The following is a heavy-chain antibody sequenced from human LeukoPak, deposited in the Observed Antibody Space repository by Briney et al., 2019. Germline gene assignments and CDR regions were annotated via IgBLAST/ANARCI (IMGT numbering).Heavy chain of an antibody. D-gene: IGHD6-19*01. CDR2: ISYDGSNE. V-gene: IGHV3-30*04. CDR3: ARDSSGSYNWFDP. J-gene: IGHJ5*02. Sequence: GRSLRLSCAASGFSFSSYAMHWVRQAPGKGLEWVAVISYDGSNEYYPDSVKGRFTISRDNSKNTMYLQMNSLRAEDTAVYYCARDSSGSYNWFDPWGQGTLVTVSS. CDR1: GFSFSSYA.